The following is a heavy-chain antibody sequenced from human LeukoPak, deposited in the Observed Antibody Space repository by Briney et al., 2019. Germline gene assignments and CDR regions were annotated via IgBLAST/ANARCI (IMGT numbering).Heavy chain of an antibody. D-gene: IGHD3-22*01. Sequence: GGSLRLSCAVSGFTFSNYGMHWVRQAPGKGLEWLTFIRYDGSNKYYADSVKGRFTISRDNSKNTLYLQMNSLRAEDTAVYYCAKVGYYVSRDYYYYFLDVWGKGTTVTISS. J-gene: IGHJ6*03. CDR3: AKVGYYVSRDYYYYFLDV. V-gene: IGHV3-30*02. CDR1: GFTFSNYG. CDR2: IRYDGSNK.